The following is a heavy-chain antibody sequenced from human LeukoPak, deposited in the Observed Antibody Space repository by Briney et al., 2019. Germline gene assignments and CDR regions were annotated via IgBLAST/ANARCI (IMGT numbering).Heavy chain of an antibody. CDR3: ARDPPPNYSTRKNSPNEDAFDI. CDR2: IYYSGST. Sequence: PSETLSLTCTVSGGSISSYYWSWIRQPPGKGLEWIGYIYYSGSTNYNPSLKSRVTISVDTSKNQFSLKLSSVTAADTAVYYCARDPPPNYSTRKNSPNEDAFDIWGQGTMVTVSS. D-gene: IGHD6-13*01. J-gene: IGHJ3*02. V-gene: IGHV4-59*01. CDR1: GGSISSYY.